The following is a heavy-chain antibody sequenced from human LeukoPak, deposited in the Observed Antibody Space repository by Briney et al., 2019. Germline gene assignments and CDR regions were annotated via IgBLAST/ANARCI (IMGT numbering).Heavy chain of an antibody. CDR3: ARDAVAGTWGAFDI. CDR1: GFTFSSYS. CDR2: ISSSSSYI. D-gene: IGHD6-19*01. J-gene: IGHJ3*02. V-gene: IGHV3-21*04. Sequence: TGGSLRLSCAASGFTFSSYSMNWVRQAPGKGLEWVSSISSSSSYIYYADSVKGRFTISRDNAKNSLYLQMNSLRSEDTAVYYCARDAVAGTWGAFDIWAKGQWSPSLQ.